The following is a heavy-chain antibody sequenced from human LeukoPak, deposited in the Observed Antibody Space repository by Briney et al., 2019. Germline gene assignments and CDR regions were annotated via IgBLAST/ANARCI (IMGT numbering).Heavy chain of an antibody. Sequence: RSQTLSLTCAISGDSVSSNSAAWNWIRQSPSRGLEWPGRTYYRSKWYNDYAVSVKSRITINPDTSKNQFSLQLNSVSPEDTAVYYCARDRRDYGDPDAFDIWGQGTMVTVSS. J-gene: IGHJ3*02. CDR3: ARDRRDYGDPDAFDI. D-gene: IGHD4-17*01. CDR1: GDSVSSNSAA. CDR2: TYYRSKWYN. V-gene: IGHV6-1*01.